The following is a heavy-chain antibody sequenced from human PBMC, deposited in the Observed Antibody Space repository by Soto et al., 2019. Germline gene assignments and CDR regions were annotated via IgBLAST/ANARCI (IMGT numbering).Heavy chain of an antibody. D-gene: IGHD3-16*01. CDR1: VGSISGYY. CDR3: GSISSPGDYAY. V-gene: IGHV4-59*08. Sequence: QVQLQESGPGVVKPSETLSLTCTISVGSISGYYWTWIRQSPGKGLEYIGYIYSGNTNYNPSLNRRVTISVDTSNNHFSLKLSSVTAADTAVYYCGSISSPGDYAYWGQGTLVTVSS. CDR2: IYSGNT. J-gene: IGHJ4*02.